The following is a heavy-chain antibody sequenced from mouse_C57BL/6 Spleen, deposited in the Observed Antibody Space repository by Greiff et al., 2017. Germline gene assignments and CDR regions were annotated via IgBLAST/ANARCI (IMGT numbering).Heavy chain of an antibody. CDR3: AREGGGYSYYFDY. CDR1: GYTFTSYW. Sequence: QVHVKQPGAELVKPGASVKLSCKASGYTFTSYWMHWVKQRPGQGLEWIGMIHPNSGSTNYNEKFKSKATLTVDKSSSTAYMQLSSLTSEDSAVYYCAREGGGYSYYFDYWGQGTTLTVSS. CDR2: IHPNSGST. V-gene: IGHV1-64*01. J-gene: IGHJ2*01. D-gene: IGHD2-3*01.